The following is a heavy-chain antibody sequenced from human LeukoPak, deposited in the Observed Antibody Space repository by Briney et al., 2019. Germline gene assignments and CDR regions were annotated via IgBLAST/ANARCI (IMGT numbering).Heavy chain of an antibody. J-gene: IGHJ4*02. Sequence: GESLKISCKGSGYSFTSYWISWVRQLPGKGLEWMGIIYPGDSDTRYSPSFQGQVIISVDKSISTAYLQWSSLKASDTAMYYCARHGNFNYDFWSGYYPFDYWGQGTLVIVSS. CDR1: GYSFTSYW. V-gene: IGHV5-51*01. D-gene: IGHD3-3*01. CDR3: ARHGNFNYDFWSGYYPFDY. CDR2: IYPGDSDT.